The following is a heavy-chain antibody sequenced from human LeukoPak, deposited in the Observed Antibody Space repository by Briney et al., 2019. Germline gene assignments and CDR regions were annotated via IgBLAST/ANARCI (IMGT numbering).Heavy chain of an antibody. CDR1: GGSISSGGYS. CDR3: ARVNGYFDL. J-gene: IGHJ2*01. Sequence: PSETLSLTCAVSGGSISSGGYSWSWIRQPPGKGLEWIGYIYHSGSPYYNPSLKSRVTISVDRSKNQFSLKLSSVTAADTAVYYCARVNGYFDLWGRGTLVTVSS. V-gene: IGHV4-30-2*01. CDR2: IYHSGSP.